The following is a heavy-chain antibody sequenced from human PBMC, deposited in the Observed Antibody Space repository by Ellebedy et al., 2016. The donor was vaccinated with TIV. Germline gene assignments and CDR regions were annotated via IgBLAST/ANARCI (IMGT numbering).Heavy chain of an antibody. D-gene: IGHD3-22*01. V-gene: IGHV4-59*01. J-gene: IGHJ3*02. CDR3: ASSGYSGNAFDI. CDR1: GGSISSYY. Sequence: MPSETLSLTCTVSGGSISSYYWSWIRQPPGKGLEWIGYIYHSGSTNYNPSLKSRVTISVDTSKNQFSLKLSSVTAADTAVYYCASSGYSGNAFDIWGQGTMVTVSS. CDR2: IYHSGST.